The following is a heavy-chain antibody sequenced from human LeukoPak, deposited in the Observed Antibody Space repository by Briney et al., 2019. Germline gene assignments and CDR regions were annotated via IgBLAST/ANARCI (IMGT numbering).Heavy chain of an antibody. CDR2: INHSGST. CDR3: ARHRRAYYYDSSGYGYFDY. D-gene: IGHD3-22*01. Sequence: SETLSLTCAVYGGSFSGYYWSWIRQPPGKGLEWIGEINHSGSTNYNPSLKSRVTISVDTSKNQFSLKLSSVTAADTAVYYCARHRRAYYYDSSGYGYFDYWGQGTLVTVSS. J-gene: IGHJ4*02. V-gene: IGHV4-34*01. CDR1: GGSFSGYY.